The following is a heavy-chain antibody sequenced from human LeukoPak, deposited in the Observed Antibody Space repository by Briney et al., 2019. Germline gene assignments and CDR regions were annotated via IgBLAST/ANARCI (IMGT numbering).Heavy chain of an antibody. CDR3: ANSQGTIFGVVDY. Sequence: GGSLRLSCSASGFAFKSYTMAWVRQAPGKGLGWVSGISGNGVLTYYADSVKGRFTVSRDNSKNILHLQLNNLRAEDSARYYCANSQGTIFGVVDYWGQGTLVTVSS. V-gene: IGHV3-23*01. CDR1: GFAFKSYT. CDR2: ISGNGVLT. J-gene: IGHJ4*02. D-gene: IGHD3-3*01.